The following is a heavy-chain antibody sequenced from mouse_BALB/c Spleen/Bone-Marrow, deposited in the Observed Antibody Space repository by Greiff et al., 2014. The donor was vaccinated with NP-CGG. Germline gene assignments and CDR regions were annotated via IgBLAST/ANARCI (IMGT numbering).Heavy chain of an antibody. Sequence: EVQLQQSGAEPVKPGASVKLSCTASGFNIKDTYMHWVKQRPEQGLEWIGRIDPANGNTKYDPKFQGKATITADTSSNTAYLQLSSLTSEDTAVYYCARYYYGSSYFDYWGQGTTLTVSS. D-gene: IGHD1-1*01. CDR3: ARYYYGSSYFDY. CDR1: GFNIKDTY. CDR2: IDPANGNT. V-gene: IGHV14-3*02. J-gene: IGHJ2*01.